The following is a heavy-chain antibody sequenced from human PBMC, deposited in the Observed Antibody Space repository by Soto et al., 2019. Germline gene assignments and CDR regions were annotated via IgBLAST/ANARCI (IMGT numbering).Heavy chain of an antibody. CDR2: VYQSGTA. CDR1: GASVSSTHW. CDR3: ARIERDVFPWGYFDY. Sequence: QVRLHESGPGLVRPSGTLSLTCTVSGASVSSTHWWSWVRQPPGKGLEWIGEVYQSGTANYNPSLKGRAIISVVKSKNDFSLKVTSVTAADTAVYYCARIERDVFPWGYFDYWGPGMLVTVSS. D-gene: IGHD3-16*01. V-gene: IGHV4-4*02. J-gene: IGHJ4*02.